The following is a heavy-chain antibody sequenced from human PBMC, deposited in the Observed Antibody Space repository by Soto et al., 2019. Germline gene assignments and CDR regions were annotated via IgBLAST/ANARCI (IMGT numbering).Heavy chain of an antibody. CDR3: ARDPWVGDIGHY. D-gene: IGHD4-17*01. J-gene: IGHJ4*02. V-gene: IGHV3-66*01. Sequence: DVQLVESGGGLVLRGESLRLSCAASGFTVGSAYMSWVRQAPGKGLEWVAGIYSGGNTYYADSVKGRFTISRDTSKNRLYLQMNSLRAEDAAIYYCARDPWVGDIGHYWGQGTLVTVSS. CDR2: IYSGGNT. CDR1: GFTVGSAY.